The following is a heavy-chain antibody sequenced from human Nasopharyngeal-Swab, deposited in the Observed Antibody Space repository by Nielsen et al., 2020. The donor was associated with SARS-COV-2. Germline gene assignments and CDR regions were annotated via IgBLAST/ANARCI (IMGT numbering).Heavy chain of an antibody. CDR2: IYNGGST. CDR1: GFTVSSNY. D-gene: IGHD5-18*01. Sequence: GESLKISCAASGFTVSSNYMSLVRQAPGKGLGWVSVIYNGGSTYYADSVKGRFTISRDNSNNTLYLQMNSLRAEDTAVYYCARGGTAMVTGLDDWGQGTLVTVSS. V-gene: IGHV3-53*01. CDR3: ARGGTAMVTGLDD. J-gene: IGHJ4*02.